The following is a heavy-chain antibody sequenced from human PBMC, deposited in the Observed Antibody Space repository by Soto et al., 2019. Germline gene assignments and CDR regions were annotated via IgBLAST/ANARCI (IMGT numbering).Heavy chain of an antibody. CDR2: IYYSGST. V-gene: IGHV4-59*08. CDR1: GGSISSYY. D-gene: IGHD6-13*01. Sequence: SETLSLTCTVSGGSISSYYWSWIRQPPGKGLEWIGYIYYSGSTNYNPSLKSRVTISVDTSKNQFSLKLSSVTAADTAVYYCATSGYSSSWSDYYYYGMDVWGQGTTVT. CDR3: ATSGYSSSWSDYYYYGMDV. J-gene: IGHJ6*02.